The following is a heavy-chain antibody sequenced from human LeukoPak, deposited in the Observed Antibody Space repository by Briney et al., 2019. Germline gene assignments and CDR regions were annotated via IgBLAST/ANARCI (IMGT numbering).Heavy chain of an antibody. Sequence: ASVKVSCKASGYTFTSYYMHWVRQAPGQGLEWMGIINPSGGSTSYAQKFQGRVTMTRDMSTSTVYMELSSLRSEGTAVYYCARGRLRWDYYYYMDVWGKGTTVTVSS. CDR1: GYTFTSYY. CDR2: INPSGGST. V-gene: IGHV1-46*01. J-gene: IGHJ6*03. CDR3: ARGRLRWDYYYYMDV. D-gene: IGHD4-23*01.